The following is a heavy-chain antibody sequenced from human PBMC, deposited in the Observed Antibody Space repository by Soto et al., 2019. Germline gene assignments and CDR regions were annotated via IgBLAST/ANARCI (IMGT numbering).Heavy chain of an antibody. V-gene: IGHV3-30*18. Sequence: PGGSLRLSCAASGFTFSSYGMHWVRQAPGKGLEWVAVISYDGSNKYYADSVKGRSTISRDNSKNTLYLQMNSLRAEDTAVYYCAKVNHSGYDSDAFDIWGQGTMVTVSS. CDR2: ISYDGSNK. J-gene: IGHJ3*02. CDR3: AKVNHSGYDSDAFDI. D-gene: IGHD5-12*01. CDR1: GFTFSSYG.